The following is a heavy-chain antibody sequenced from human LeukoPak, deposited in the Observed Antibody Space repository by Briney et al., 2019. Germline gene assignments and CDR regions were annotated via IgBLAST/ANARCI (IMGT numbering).Heavy chain of an antibody. V-gene: IGHV1-2*02. CDR1: GYTFTGYY. D-gene: IGHD6-6*01. CDR3: ARESVPAVAARRGLNY. J-gene: IGHJ4*02. Sequence: ASVKLSCKASGYTFTGYYMHWVRQAPGQGLEWMGWFNLNSGGTNYAQKFQGRVTMTRATSISTVYMEMSRLRSDDTAVYDCARESVPAVAARRGLNYWGQGTLVAVSS. CDR2: FNLNSGGT.